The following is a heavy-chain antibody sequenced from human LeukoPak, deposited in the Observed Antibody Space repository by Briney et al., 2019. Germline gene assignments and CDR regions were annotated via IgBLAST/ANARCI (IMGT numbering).Heavy chain of an antibody. V-gene: IGHV4-59*01. CDR1: GGSISSYY. CDR2: IYYSGST. J-gene: IGHJ6*04. D-gene: IGHD2-15*01. Sequence: SETLSLTCTVSGGSISSYYWSWIRQPPGKGLEWIGCIYYSGSTNYNPSLKSRVTISVDTSKNQFSLKLSSVTDADTAVYYCARAPRSIGYYGMDVWGKGTTVTVSS. CDR3: ARAPRSIGYYGMDV.